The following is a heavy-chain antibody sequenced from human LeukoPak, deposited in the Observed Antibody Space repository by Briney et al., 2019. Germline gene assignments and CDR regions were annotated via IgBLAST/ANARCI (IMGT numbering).Heavy chain of an antibody. V-gene: IGHV3-15*01. CDR2: IKSKTDGGTT. J-gene: IGHJ4*02. D-gene: IGHD5-24*01. CDR3: TTSLHPRRWREDDY. Sequence: PGGSLRLSCAASGFTFSNAWMSWVRQAPGKGLEWVGRIKSKTDGGTTDYAAPVKGRFTISRDDSKNTLYLQMNSLKTEDTAVHYCTTSLHPRRWREDDYWGQGTLVTVSS. CDR1: GFTFSNAW.